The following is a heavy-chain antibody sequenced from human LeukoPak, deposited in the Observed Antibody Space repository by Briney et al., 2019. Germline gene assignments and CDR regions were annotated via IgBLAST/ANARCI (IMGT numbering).Heavy chain of an antibody. CDR3: ASGGVGATHYYYYYMDV. D-gene: IGHD1-26*01. CDR2: IYHSGST. J-gene: IGHJ6*03. CDR1: GGSISSSNW. Sequence: SGTLSLTCAVSGGSISSSNWWSWVRQPPGKGLEWIGEIYHSGSTNYNPSLKSRVTISVDTSKNQFSLKLSSVTAADTAVYYCASGGVGATHYYYYYMDVWGKGTTVTVSS. V-gene: IGHV4-4*02.